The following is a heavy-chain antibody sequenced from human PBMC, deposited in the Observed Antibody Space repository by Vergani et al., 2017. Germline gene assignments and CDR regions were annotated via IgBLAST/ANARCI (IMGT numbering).Heavy chain of an antibody. D-gene: IGHD4-11*01. CDR1: GFTFDDYA. CDR3: AKDTTRRNNFDY. J-gene: IGHJ4*02. V-gene: IGHV3-9*01. Sequence: EVQLVESGGGLVQPGRSLRLSCAASGFTFDDYAMHWVRQAPGKGLEWVSGISWNSGSIGYADSVKGRFTISRDNAKNSLYLQMNSLRAEDTAVYYCAKDTTRRNNFDYWGQGTLVTVSS. CDR2: ISWNSGSI.